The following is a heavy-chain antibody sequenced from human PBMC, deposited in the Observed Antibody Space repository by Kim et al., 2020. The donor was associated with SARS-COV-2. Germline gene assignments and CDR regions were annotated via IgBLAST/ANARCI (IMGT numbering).Heavy chain of an antibody. J-gene: IGHJ4*02. V-gene: IGHV3-30-3*01. CDR3: ARGDYGGPFDY. CDR2: ISYDGSNK. D-gene: IGHD4-17*01. Sequence: GGSLRLSCAASGFTFSSYAMHWVRQAPGKGLEWVAVISYDGSNKYYADSVKGRFTISRDNSKNTLYLQMNSLRAEDTAVYYCARGDYGGPFDYWGQGTLVTVSS. CDR1: GFTFSSYA.